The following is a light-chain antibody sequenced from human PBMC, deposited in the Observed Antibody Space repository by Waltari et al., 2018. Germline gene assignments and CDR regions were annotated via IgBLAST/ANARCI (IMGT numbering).Light chain of an antibody. CDR1: QSINSKY. V-gene: IGKV3-20*01. CDR3: QQHASSPIT. CDR2: AAS. J-gene: IGKJ5*01. Sequence: EIVLTQSPGTLSLSPGERATLSCRASQSINSKYLAWYQQKPGQAPRLLIYAASSRATGIPGRFIGSGSGTDFTLTVGRLEPEDFAVYYCQQHASSPITFGQGTRVDIK.